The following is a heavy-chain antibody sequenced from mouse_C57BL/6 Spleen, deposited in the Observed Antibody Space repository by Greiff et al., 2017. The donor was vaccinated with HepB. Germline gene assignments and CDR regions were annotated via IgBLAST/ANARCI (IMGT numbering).Heavy chain of an antibody. J-gene: IGHJ2*01. CDR3: ARHETTVVADY. D-gene: IGHD1-1*01. CDR2: ISSGGSYT. V-gene: IGHV5-6*01. CDR1: GFTFSSYG. Sequence: EVMLVESGGDLVKPGGSLKLSCAASGFTFSSYGMSWVRQTPDKRLEWVATISSGGSYTYYPDSVKGRFTISRDNAKNTLYLQMSSLKSEDTAMYYCARHETTVVADYWGQGTTLTVSS.